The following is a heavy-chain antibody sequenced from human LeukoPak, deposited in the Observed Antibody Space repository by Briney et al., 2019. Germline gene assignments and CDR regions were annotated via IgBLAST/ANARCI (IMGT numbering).Heavy chain of an antibody. CDR2: IYYSGST. J-gene: IGHJ4*02. CDR1: GGSISSSSYY. Sequence: SETLSLTCTVSGGSISSSSYYWGWIRQPPGKGLEWIGSIYYSGSTYYNPSLKSRVTISVDTSKNQFSLKLSSVTAADTAVYYCARVRYYFDYWGQGTLVTVSS. CDR3: ARVRYYFDY. V-gene: IGHV4-39*01.